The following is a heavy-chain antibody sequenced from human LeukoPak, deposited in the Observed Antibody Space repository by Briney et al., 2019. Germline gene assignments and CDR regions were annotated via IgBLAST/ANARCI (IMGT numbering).Heavy chain of an antibody. CDR2: IYYSGST. J-gene: IGHJ6*02. CDR3: ARDLQGGADYGMDV. V-gene: IGHV4-59*01. D-gene: IGHD1-26*01. Sequence: SETLSLTCTVSGGSISSYYWSWIRQPPGKGLEWIGYIYYSGSTNYNPSLKSRVTISVDTSKNQFSLKLSSVTAADTAVYYCARDLQGGADYGMDVWGQGTTVTVSS. CDR1: GGSISSYY.